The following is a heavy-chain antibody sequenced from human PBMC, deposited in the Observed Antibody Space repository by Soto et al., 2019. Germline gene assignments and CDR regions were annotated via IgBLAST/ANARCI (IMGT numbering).Heavy chain of an antibody. J-gene: IGHJ5*02. CDR3: ARYIAAAGTRWFDP. CDR1: GGSISSYY. Sequence: SETLSLTCTVPGGSISSYYWSWIRQPPGKGLEWIGYIYYSGSTNYNPSLKSRVTISVDTSKNQFSLKLSSVTAADTAVYYCARYIAAAGTRWFDPWGQGTLVTVS. D-gene: IGHD6-13*01. V-gene: IGHV4-59*01. CDR2: IYYSGST.